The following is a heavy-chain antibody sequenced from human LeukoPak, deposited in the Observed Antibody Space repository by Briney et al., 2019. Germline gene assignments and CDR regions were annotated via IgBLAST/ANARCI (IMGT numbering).Heavy chain of an antibody. CDR2: INHSGST. V-gene: IGHV4-34*01. CDR1: GGSISSYY. J-gene: IGHJ4*02. CDR3: AARVDTAMVNPFDY. D-gene: IGHD5-18*01. Sequence: SETLSLTCTVSGGSISSYYWSWIRQPPGKGLEWIGEINHSGSTNYNPSLKSRVTISVDTSKNQFSLKLSSVTAADTAVYYCAARVDTAMVNPFDYWGQGTLVTVSS.